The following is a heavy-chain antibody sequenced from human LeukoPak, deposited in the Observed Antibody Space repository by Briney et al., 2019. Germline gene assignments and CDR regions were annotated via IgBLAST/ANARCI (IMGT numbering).Heavy chain of an antibody. D-gene: IGHD6-19*01. J-gene: IGHJ4*02. Sequence: PGGSLRLSCAASGFTFSSYNMNWVRQAPGKGLEWVSSITSSSIYTFYADSVKGRFTISRDNPKNTMNLQMNSLRAEDTAVYYCAKGGGSSGRSYYFDYWGQGTLVTVSS. CDR3: AKGGGSSGRSYYFDY. CDR2: ITSSSIYT. CDR1: GFTFSSYN. V-gene: IGHV3-21*01.